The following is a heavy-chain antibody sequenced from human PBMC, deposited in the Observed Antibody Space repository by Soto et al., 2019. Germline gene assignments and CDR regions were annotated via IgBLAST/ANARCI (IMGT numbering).Heavy chain of an antibody. CDR2: IWYDGSNK. Sequence: GGSLRLSCAASGFTFSSYGMHWVRQASGKGLEWVAVIWYDGSNKYYADSVKGRFTISRDNSKNTLYLQMNSLRAEDTAVYYCARELSITIDAFDIWGQGTMVTVSS. CDR3: ARELSITIDAFDI. CDR1: GFTFSSYG. V-gene: IGHV3-33*01. D-gene: IGHD3-3*01. J-gene: IGHJ3*02.